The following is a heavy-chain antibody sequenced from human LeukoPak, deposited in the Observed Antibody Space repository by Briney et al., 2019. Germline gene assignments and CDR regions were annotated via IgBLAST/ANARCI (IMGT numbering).Heavy chain of an antibody. CDR3: AKERRRSESIADY. D-gene: IGHD5-12*01. CDR1: GFTFSSYA. CDR2: ISGGKT. Sequence: GGSLRLSCAASGFTFSSYAMSWVRQAPGKGLEWVSAISGGKTYYADSVKGRFIISRDNSKKTLYLQMNSLRAEDTAVYYCAKERRRSESIADYWGQGTLVTVSS. J-gene: IGHJ4*02. V-gene: IGHV3-23*01.